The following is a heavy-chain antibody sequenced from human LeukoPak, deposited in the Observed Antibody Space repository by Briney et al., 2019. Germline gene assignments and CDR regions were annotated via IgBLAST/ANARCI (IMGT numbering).Heavy chain of an antibody. D-gene: IGHD3-10*01. CDR2: ISGSNTYI. CDR1: GFPFSSYA. CDR3: ARARNYGTVFDS. J-gene: IGHJ4*02. V-gene: IGHV3-21*06. Sequence: PGGPLRLSCAASGFPFSSYAMTWIRQAPGKGLEWVSSISGSNTYIYYADSVKGRFTISRDNAKNTLYLQMNSLRDEDTVVYYCARARNYGTVFDSWGQGTLVTVSS.